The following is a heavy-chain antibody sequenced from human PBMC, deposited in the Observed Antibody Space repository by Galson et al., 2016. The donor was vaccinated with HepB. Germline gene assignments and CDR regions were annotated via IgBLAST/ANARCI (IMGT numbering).Heavy chain of an antibody. J-gene: IGHJ6*02. CDR3: AKMRGELLLTYGMDV. CDR1: GGTFSHCA. D-gene: IGHD1-26*01. V-gene: IGHV1-69*13. CDR2: IIPTFGTA. Sequence: SVKVSCKASGGTFSHCAFTWVRQAPGQGLEWMGGIIPTFGTANYAQKFQGRLTIVADESTRTVHMELSSLRSEDTAVYYCAKMRGELLLTYGMDVWGQGTTIAVSS.